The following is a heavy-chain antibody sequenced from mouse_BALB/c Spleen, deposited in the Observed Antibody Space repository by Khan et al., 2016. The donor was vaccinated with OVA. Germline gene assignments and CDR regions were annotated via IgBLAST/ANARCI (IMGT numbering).Heavy chain of an antibody. CDR3: TRGGYGAFGY. J-gene: IGHJ3*01. D-gene: IGHD2-14*01. V-gene: IGHV5-4*02. CDR2: TSDGGSYT. CDR1: GFTFSDYY. Sequence: EVELVESGGGLVKPGGSLKLSCAASGFTFSDYYMYWVRQTPAKRLEWVATTSDGGSYTYFPDSVEGRFTISRDNAKNNLYLQLTGLKSEDTAMDSCTRGGYGAFGYWGQGTLVTVSA.